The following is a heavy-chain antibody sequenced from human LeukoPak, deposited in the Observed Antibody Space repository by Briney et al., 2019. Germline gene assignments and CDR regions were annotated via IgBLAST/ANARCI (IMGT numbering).Heavy chain of an antibody. J-gene: IGHJ4*02. CDR1: GGSISSYY. D-gene: IGHD1-1*01. V-gene: IGHV4-34*01. Sequence: SETLSLTCTVSGGSISSYYWSWIRQPPGKGLEWIGEINHSGSTNYNPSLKSRVTISVDTSKNQFSLKLSSVTAADTAVYYCAGPLGTFDYWGQGTLVTVSS. CDR2: INHSGST. CDR3: AGPLGTFDY.